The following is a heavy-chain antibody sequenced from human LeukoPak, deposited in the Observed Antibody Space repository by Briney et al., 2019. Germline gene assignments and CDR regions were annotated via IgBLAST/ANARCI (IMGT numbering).Heavy chain of an antibody. CDR3: ARQQLVPNWFDP. Sequence: ASVKVSCKASGYIFTSYDIGWVRQAPGQGLEWMGWIRPNDGHTKYAQKFQGRVTMTMDTFTTTFYMELRSLTSDDTAMYYCARQQLVPNWFDPWGQGTLVTVSS. J-gene: IGHJ5*02. CDR1: GYIFTSYD. D-gene: IGHD6-13*01. V-gene: IGHV1-18*01. CDR2: IRPNDGHT.